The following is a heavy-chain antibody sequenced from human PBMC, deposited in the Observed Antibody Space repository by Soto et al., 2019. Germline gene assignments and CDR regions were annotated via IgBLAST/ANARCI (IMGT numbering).Heavy chain of an antibody. D-gene: IGHD3-10*01. V-gene: IGHV4-39*07. Sequence: SETLSLTCTVSGGSISSSSYYWGWIRQPPGKGLEWIGSIYYSGSTYYNPSLKSRVTISVDTSKNQFSLKLSSVTAADTAVYYCARAYYGSVNWFDPWGQGTLVTGLL. CDR2: IYYSGST. CDR3: ARAYYGSVNWFDP. CDR1: GGSISSSSYY. J-gene: IGHJ5*02.